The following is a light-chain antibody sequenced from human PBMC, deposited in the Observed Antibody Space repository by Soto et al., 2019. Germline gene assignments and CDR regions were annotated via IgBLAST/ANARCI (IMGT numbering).Light chain of an antibody. J-gene: IGKJ1*01. CDR2: DAS. V-gene: IGKV1-5*01. CDR3: QPYKSYTWT. Sequence: DIQMTQSPSTLSASVGDRVTITCRASQSISSWLAWYQQKPWKAPKLLIYDASSLESGVPSRFSGSGSGTEFTLPISSLQPDDFATYYCQPYKSYTWTFGQGTKVEIK. CDR1: QSISSW.